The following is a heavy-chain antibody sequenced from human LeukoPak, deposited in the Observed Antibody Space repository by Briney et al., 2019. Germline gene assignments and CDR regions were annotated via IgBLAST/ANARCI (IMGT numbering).Heavy chain of an antibody. Sequence: GGSLRLSCAASGFTFNTYWMAWVRQAPGRGLEWLTNVHPDGSQEYYVDSVKGRFTISRDNAKNSLYLQMDSLRAEDTALYYCARAPITSPFYFDYWGQGTLVTVSS. CDR1: GFTFNTYW. CDR2: VHPDGSQE. V-gene: IGHV3-7*03. CDR3: ARAPITSPFYFDY. D-gene: IGHD2-2*01. J-gene: IGHJ4*02.